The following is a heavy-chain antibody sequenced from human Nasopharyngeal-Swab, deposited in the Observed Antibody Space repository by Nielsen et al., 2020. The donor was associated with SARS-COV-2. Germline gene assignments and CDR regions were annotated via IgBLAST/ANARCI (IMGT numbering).Heavy chain of an antibody. D-gene: IGHD3-9*01. CDR2: IIPIVGIT. J-gene: IGHJ4*02. Sequence: SVKVSCKDSGGTFSSYAISWVRQAPGQGLEWMGRIIPIVGITNHAQKFQGRVTITADKSTNTVYVELRSLTSEDTAVYYCASREDSLTGSSFDYWGQGTLITVSS. CDR1: GGTFSSYA. CDR3: ASREDSLTGSSFDY. V-gene: IGHV1-69*04.